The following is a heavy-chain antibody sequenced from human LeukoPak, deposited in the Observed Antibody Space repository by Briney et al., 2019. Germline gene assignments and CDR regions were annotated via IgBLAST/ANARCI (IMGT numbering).Heavy chain of an antibody. Sequence: GGSLRLSCGASGFTFSSYEVNWVRQAPGKGLEWVSYISSSGSTIYYADSVKGRFTISRDNAKNSLYLQMNSLRAEDTAIYYCVLYNWFDPWGQGTLVTVSS. CDR1: GFTFSSYE. V-gene: IGHV3-48*03. CDR2: ISSSGSTI. CDR3: VLYNWFDP. J-gene: IGHJ5*02.